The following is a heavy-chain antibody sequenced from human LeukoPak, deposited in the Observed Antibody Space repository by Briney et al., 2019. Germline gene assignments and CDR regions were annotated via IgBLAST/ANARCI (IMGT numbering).Heavy chain of an antibody. D-gene: IGHD2-2*01. V-gene: IGHV1-8*01. CDR3: ARNLAMTGDFDN. J-gene: IGHJ4*02. Sequence: ASVKVSCKTSGYTFTSYDINWVRQAPGQGLEWLGWMNPNNGRTGYAQTFQGRVTMTRETSISTAYMELRSLRSEDTAVYYCARNLAMTGDFDNWGQGTLVTVSS. CDR1: GYTFTSYD. CDR2: MNPNNGRT.